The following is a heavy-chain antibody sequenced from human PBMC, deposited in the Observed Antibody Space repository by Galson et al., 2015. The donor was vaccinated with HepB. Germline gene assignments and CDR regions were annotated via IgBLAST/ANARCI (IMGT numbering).Heavy chain of an antibody. CDR1: GFSLSTSGMC. D-gene: IGHD3-22*01. CDR2: IDWDDDK. Sequence: PALVKPTQTLTLTCTFSGFSLSTSGMCVSWIRQPPGKALEWLALIDWDDDKYYSTSLKTRLTISKDTSKNQVVLTMTNMDPVDTATYYCARVTYYYDSSGYYYFDYWGQGTLVTVSS. V-gene: IGHV2-70*01. J-gene: IGHJ4*02. CDR3: ARVTYYYDSSGYYYFDY.